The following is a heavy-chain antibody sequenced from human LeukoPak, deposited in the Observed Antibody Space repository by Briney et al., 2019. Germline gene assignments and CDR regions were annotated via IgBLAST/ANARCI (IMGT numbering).Heavy chain of an antibody. D-gene: IGHD3-10*01. CDR2: IYYSGST. CDR3: ARSDYGSGSYPFDY. Sequence: SETLSLTCTVSGGSISSGGYYWSWIRQHPGKGLEWIGYIYYSGSTYYNPSLKSRATISVDTSKNQFSLKLSSVTAADTAVYYCARSDYGSGSYPFDYWGQGTLVTVSS. V-gene: IGHV4-31*03. J-gene: IGHJ4*02. CDR1: GGSISSGGYY.